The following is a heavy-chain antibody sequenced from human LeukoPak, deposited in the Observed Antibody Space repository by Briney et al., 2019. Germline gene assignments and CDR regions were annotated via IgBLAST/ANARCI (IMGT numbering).Heavy chain of an antibody. J-gene: IGHJ4*02. CDR2: ISGSGGST. CDR3: AKGVGATTPDY. CDR1: GFTFSSYT. Sequence: GGSLRLSRAASGFTFSSYTMSWVRQAPGKGLGWVSAISGSGGSTYYADSVKGRFTISRDNSKNTLYLQMNSLRAEDTAVYYCAKGVGATTPDYWGQGTLVTVSS. D-gene: IGHD1-26*01. V-gene: IGHV3-23*01.